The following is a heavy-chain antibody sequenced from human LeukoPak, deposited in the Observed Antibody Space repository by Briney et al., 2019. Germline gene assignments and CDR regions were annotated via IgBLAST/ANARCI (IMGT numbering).Heavy chain of an antibody. Sequence: GGSLRLSCVASGITFGSYSMNWIRQAPGKGLEWVSYISSSSSTIYYADSVKGRFTISRDNSKNSLYLQMNSLKTEDTAVYYCARVSLSYYFDYWGQGTLVTVSS. CDR2: ISSSSSTI. V-gene: IGHV3-48*01. CDR3: ARVSLSYYFDY. CDR1: GITFGSYS. J-gene: IGHJ4*02.